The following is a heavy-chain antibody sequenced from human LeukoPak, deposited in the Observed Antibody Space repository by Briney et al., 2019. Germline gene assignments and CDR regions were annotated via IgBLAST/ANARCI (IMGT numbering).Heavy chain of an antibody. V-gene: IGHV4-59*11. D-gene: IGHD3-22*01. CDR2: IYYSGST. Sequence: SETLSLTCTVSGGSISSHYWSWIRQPPGKGLEWIGYIYYSGSTNYNPSLKSRVTISVDTSKNQFSLKLSSVTAADTAVYYCARGGDSSGYYPSWFDYWGQGTLVTVSS. CDR3: ARGGDSSGYYPSWFDY. CDR1: GGSISSHY. J-gene: IGHJ4*02.